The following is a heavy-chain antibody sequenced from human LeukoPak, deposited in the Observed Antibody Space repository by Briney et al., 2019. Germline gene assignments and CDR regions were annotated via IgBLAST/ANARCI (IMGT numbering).Heavy chain of an antibody. CDR3: ARVADLRAPPNTFDI. V-gene: IGHV1-46*03. CDR2: INPSGGST. Sequence: ASVKVSCKASGGTFSSYAISWVRQAPGRGLEWMGIINPSGGSTSYAQKFQGRVTMTRDTSTSTVYMELSSLRSEDTAVYYCARVADLRAPPNTFDIWGQGTMVTVSS. J-gene: IGHJ3*02. CDR1: GGTFSSYA. D-gene: IGHD2-8*01.